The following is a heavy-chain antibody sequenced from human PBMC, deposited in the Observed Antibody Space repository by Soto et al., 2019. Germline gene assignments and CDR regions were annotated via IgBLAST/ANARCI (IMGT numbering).Heavy chain of an antibody. CDR2: IIPIFGTA. CDR1: GGTFSSYA. CDR3: AREAHYYDSSVFAHTNYYFDY. Sequence: SVKVSCKASGGTFSSYAISWVRQAPGQGLEWMGGIIPIFGTANYAQKFQGRVTITADESTSTAYMELSSLRSEDTAVYYCAREAHYYDSSVFAHTNYYFDYWGQGTLVTVSS. V-gene: IGHV1-69*13. D-gene: IGHD3-22*01. J-gene: IGHJ4*02.